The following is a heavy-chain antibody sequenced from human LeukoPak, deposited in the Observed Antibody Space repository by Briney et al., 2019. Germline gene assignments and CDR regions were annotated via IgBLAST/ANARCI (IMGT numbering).Heavy chain of an antibody. Sequence: GGSLRLSCAASGFTFSSYAMDWVRQAPGKGLEWVAVISYDGSNKYYADSVKGRFTISRDNSKNTLYLQMNSLRAEDTAVYYCARDYGSRGLTSYYGMDVWGQGTTVTVSS. J-gene: IGHJ6*02. CDR1: GFTFSSYA. D-gene: IGHD6-13*01. CDR2: ISYDGSNK. V-gene: IGHV3-30*04. CDR3: ARDYGSRGLTSYYGMDV.